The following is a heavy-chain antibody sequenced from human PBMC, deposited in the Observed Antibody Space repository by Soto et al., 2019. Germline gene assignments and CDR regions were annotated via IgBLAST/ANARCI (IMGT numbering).Heavy chain of an antibody. CDR3: ARHARGNIHVPDYYYGVHV. Sequence: GESLKISCKVSGDTFFSYWIGWVRQKSGAGLEWMGLINLGDSETRYSPSFQGQVTISADKYINTAYLQWSSLKASDTATYYCARHARGNIHVPDYYYGVHVWCQATTVTLSS. CDR1: GDTFFSYW. J-gene: IGHJ6*02. V-gene: IGHV5-51*01. D-gene: IGHD2-15*01. CDR2: INLGDSET.